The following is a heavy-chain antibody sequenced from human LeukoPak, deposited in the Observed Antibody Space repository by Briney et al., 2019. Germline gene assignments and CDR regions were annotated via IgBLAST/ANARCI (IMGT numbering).Heavy chain of an antibody. CDR2: INPNSGGT. D-gene: IGHD2-15*01. CDR3: ARDRGVDYCSGGSCSHYYYYMDV. J-gene: IGHJ6*03. V-gene: IGHV1-2*02. CDR1: GYTFTGYY. Sequence: ASVKVSCEASGYTFTGYYMHWVRQAPGQGPEWMGWINPNSGGTNYAQKFQGRVTMTRDTSISTAYMELSRLRSDDTAVYYCARDRGVDYCSGGSCSHYYYYMDVWGKGTTVTISS.